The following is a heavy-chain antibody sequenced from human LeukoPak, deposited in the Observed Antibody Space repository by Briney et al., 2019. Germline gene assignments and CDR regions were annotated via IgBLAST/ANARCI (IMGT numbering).Heavy chain of an antibody. CDR2: IGTAGDT. D-gene: IGHD5-18*01. J-gene: IGHJ3*02. CDR3: ARERPGRIQLGHVGAFDI. Sequence: GGSLRLSCAASGFTFSSYDMHWVRQATGKGLEWVSAIGTAGDTYYPGSVKGRFTISRENAKNSLYLQMNSLRAGDTAVYYCARERPGRIQLGHVGAFDIWGKGTMVTVSS. V-gene: IGHV3-13*01. CDR1: GFTFSSYD.